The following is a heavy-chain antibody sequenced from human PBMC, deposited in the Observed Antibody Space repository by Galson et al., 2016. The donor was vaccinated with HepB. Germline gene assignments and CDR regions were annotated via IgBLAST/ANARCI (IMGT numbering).Heavy chain of an antibody. CDR2: ISYDGNNK. CDR3: AKERGSRLTMVRGVLDPFDI. D-gene: IGHD3-10*01. CDR1: GFSFSSYA. V-gene: IGHV3-30-3*01. J-gene: IGHJ3*02. Sequence: ASGFSFSSYAMSWVRQAPGKGLEWVAVISYDGNNKYFAGSVKGRFTISRNNSKNTLYLQMSSLRAEDTAVYYCAKERGSRLTMVRGVLDPFDIWGQGTLVTVSS.